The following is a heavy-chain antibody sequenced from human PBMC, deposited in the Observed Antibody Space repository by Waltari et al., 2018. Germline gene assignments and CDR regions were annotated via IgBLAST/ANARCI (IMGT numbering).Heavy chain of an antibody. Sequence: EVQLVESGGGLVQPGGSLRLSCAASGLTFSKFWMSWVRQAPGKGLEWVDSIKEDGGEKYYVDSLKGRIISSRDNAKNSLYLQMNSLRVEDTAVYYCARDRGYFDYWGLGTLVTVSS. CDR2: IKEDGGEK. V-gene: IGHV3-7*01. D-gene: IGHD3-10*01. CDR1: GLTFSKFW. J-gene: IGHJ4*02. CDR3: ARDRGYFDY.